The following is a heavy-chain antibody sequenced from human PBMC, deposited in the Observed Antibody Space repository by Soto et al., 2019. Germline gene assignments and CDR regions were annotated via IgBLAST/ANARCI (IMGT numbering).Heavy chain of an antibody. CDR3: ASGYCSGVSCYSCPGNY. V-gene: IGHV3-72*01. J-gene: IGHJ4*02. Sequence: EVQLVESGGGLVQPGGSLRLCCAASGFTFSDHYMHWVRQAPGKGLEWVGRTRNKANSYTTDDAASGKGRFTISRDDSKNSLYLQKNSLAADDSAVYLWASGYCSGVSCYSCPGNYWGQGTLGTVSS. CDR1: GFTFSDHY. D-gene: IGHD2-15*01. CDR2: TRNKANSYTT.